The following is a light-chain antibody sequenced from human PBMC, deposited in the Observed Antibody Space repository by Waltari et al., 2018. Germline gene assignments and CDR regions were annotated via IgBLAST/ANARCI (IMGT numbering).Light chain of an antibody. Sequence: QIVVTQEQSLSVSPGGTVTLTCAFCLGPLSSTSYARWYQQRPGQAPRTLIYKTNSRSSGVPDRFSGSVLGNKAALTITGAQADDESDYYCLLYMGSGIWVFGGGTKLTVL. J-gene: IGLJ3*02. V-gene: IGLV8-61*01. CDR3: LLYMGSGIWV. CDR1: LGPLSSTSY. CDR2: KTN.